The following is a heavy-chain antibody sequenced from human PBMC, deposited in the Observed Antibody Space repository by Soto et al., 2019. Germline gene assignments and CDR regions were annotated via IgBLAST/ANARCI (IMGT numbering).Heavy chain of an antibody. J-gene: IGHJ4*02. CDR1: GDTFNFYT. CDR2: IIPMLGMS. V-gene: IGHV1-69*02. D-gene: IGHD3-10*01. Sequence: QVQLVQSGAEVKKPGSSVRVSCTASGDTFNFYTISWVRQVPGQGPEWMGRIIPMLGMSNYAQKFQGRVTIMADKSTSTVCMNVSGMTSEDTAVYYCATNYGSGSTHFDYWGQGTLVTVSS. CDR3: ATNYGSGSTHFDY.